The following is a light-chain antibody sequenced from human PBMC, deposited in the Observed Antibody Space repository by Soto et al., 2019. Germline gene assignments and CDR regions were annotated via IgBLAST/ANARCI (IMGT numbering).Light chain of an antibody. CDR3: QQLDSYLP. J-gene: IGKJ5*01. V-gene: IGKV1-9*01. CDR1: QGIDTY. CDR2: AAS. Sequence: IQLTQSPSSLSASVGDRVTITCRTSQGIDTYLAWYQQKPGRAPKLLINAASILQDGVPSRFSGSGSGTDFTLTISSLQPEDVATYYCQQLDSYLPFGQGMRLEIK.